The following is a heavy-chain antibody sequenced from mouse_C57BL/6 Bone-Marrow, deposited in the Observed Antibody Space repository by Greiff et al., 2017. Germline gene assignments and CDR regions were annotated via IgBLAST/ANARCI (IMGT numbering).Heavy chain of an antibody. D-gene: IGHD1-1*01. J-gene: IGHJ4*01. CDR1: GFNIKDDY. CDR2: IDPENGDT. Sequence: VQLQQSGAELVRPGASVKLSCTASGFNIKDDYMHWVKQRPEQGLEWIGWIDPENGDTEYASKFQGKATITADTSSNTAYLQLSSLTSEDTAVYYCTTGATVVPYYARDYWGQGTSVTVSS. CDR3: TTGATVVPYYARDY. V-gene: IGHV14-4*01.